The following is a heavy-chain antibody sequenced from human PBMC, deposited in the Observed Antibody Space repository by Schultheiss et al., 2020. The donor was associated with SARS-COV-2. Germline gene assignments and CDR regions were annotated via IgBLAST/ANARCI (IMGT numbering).Heavy chain of an antibody. J-gene: IGHJ4*02. Sequence: GGSLRLSCAASGFTFSSYWMHWVRQAPGKGLVWVSRVDSDGSSTNYAVSVKGRFTISRDNAKNSLYLQMNSLRAEDTAVYYCARDSSSSGFDYWGQGTLVTVSS. D-gene: IGHD6-6*01. CDR3: ARDSSSSGFDY. CDR1: GFTFSSYW. CDR2: VDSDGSST. V-gene: IGHV3-74*01.